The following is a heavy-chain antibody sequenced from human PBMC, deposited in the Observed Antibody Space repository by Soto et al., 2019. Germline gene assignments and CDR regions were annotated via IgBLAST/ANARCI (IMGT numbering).Heavy chain of an antibody. D-gene: IGHD6-13*01. Sequence: ASVKVSCKAAGYTFTSYGISWVRQAPGQGLEWMGWISAYNGNTNYAQKLQGRVTMTTDTSTSTAYMELRSPSSDDTAVYYCARHLPPSSRWFLDHYFDYWGQGKLVTVSS. V-gene: IGHV1-18*01. J-gene: IGHJ4*02. CDR3: ARHLPPSSRWFLDHYFDY. CDR2: ISAYNGNT. CDR1: GYTFTSYG.